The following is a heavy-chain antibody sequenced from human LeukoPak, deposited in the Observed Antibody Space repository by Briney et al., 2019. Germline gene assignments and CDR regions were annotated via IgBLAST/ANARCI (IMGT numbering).Heavy chain of an antibody. V-gene: IGHV4-39*07. Sequence: SETLSLTCTVSGGSISSSSYYWDWIRQPPGKGLEWIGSMYYSGSTYYNPSLKSRVTISVDTSKNQFSLKLTSVTAADTAVYYCARDGGSGSQRLDFWGQGTLVTVSS. D-gene: IGHD3-10*01. CDR2: MYYSGST. J-gene: IGHJ4*02. CDR3: ARDGGSGSQRLDF. CDR1: GGSISSSSYY.